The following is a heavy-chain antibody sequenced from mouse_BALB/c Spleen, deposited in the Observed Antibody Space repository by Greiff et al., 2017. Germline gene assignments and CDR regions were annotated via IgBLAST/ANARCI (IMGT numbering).Heavy chain of an antibody. CDR1: GYSITSDYA. V-gene: IGHV3-2*02. D-gene: IGHD2-4*01. CDR2: ISYSGCT. CDR3: ARSLSTMITHWYFDV. J-gene: IGHJ1*01. Sequence: EVKLQESGPGLVKPSQSLSLTCTVTGYSITSDYAWNWIRQFPGNKLEWMGYISYSGCTSYNPSLKSRISITRDPSKNQFFLQLNSVTTEDTATYYCARSLSTMITHWYFDVWGAGTTVTVSS.